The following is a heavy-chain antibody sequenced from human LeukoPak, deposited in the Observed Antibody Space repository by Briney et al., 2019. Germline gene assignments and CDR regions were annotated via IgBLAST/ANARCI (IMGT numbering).Heavy chain of an antibody. V-gene: IGHV3-23*01. CDR3: AKSGESHYFDY. CDR2: ISGRGGST. Sequence: GGSLRLSCAASGFTFSNYAMSWVRQAPGKGLEWVSGISGRGGSTNYADSVKGRFTTSRDNSKNTLYLQMNSLRAEDTAVYHCAKSGESHYFDYWGQGTLVTVSS. CDR1: GFTFSNYA. J-gene: IGHJ4*02. D-gene: IGHD3-16*01.